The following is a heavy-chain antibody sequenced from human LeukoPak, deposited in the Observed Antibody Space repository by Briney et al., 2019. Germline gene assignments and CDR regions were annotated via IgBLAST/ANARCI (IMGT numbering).Heavy chain of an antibody. V-gene: IGHV3-30*18. J-gene: IGHJ4*02. CDR3: AKEEGRLTGSLFRY. Sequence: GGSLGLSCAASGFTFSSYGMHWVRQAPGKGLEWVAVISYDGSNKYYADSVKGRFTISRDNSKNTLYLQMDSLRAEDTAVYYCAKEEGRLTGSLFRYWGQGTLVTVSS. CDR1: GFTFSSYG. D-gene: IGHD3-9*01. CDR2: ISYDGSNK.